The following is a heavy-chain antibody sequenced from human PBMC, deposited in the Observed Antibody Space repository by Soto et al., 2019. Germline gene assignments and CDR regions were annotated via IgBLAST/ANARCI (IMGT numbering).Heavy chain of an antibody. Sequence: SETLSLTCTVSGGSVSSGSYYWSWIRQPPGKGLEWIGYIYYSGSTNYNPSLKSRVTISVDTSKNQFSLKLSSVTAADTAVYYCARAGGVVNWNYSLQFDYWGQGTLVTVSS. CDR3: ARAGGVVNWNYSLQFDY. J-gene: IGHJ4*02. CDR2: IYYSGST. V-gene: IGHV4-61*01. CDR1: GGSVSSGSYY. D-gene: IGHD1-7*01.